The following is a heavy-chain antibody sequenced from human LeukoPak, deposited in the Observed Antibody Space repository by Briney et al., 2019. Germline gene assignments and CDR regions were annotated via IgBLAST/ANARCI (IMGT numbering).Heavy chain of an antibody. J-gene: IGHJ4*02. CDR2: ISYDGSNK. CDR3: AKDNDWGSTYFDY. Sequence: GGSLRLSCAASGFTFSSYGMHWVRQAPGKGLEWVAVISYDGSNKYYADSVKGRFTISRDNSKNTLYLQMNSLRAEDTAVYYCAKDNDWGSTYFDYWGQGTLVTVSS. D-gene: IGHD2-2*01. CDR1: GFTFSSYG. V-gene: IGHV3-30*18.